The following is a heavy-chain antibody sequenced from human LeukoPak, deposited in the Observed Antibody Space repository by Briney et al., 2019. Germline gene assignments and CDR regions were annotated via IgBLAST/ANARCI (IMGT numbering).Heavy chain of an antibody. J-gene: IGHJ6*02. D-gene: IGHD4-17*01. Sequence: GGSLRLSCAASGFTFSSYSMNWVRQAPGKGLEWVSSISSSSSYKYYADSVKGRFTISRDNAKNSLYLQMNSLRAEDTAVYYCASSEDRYGDYLSPYYGMDVWGQGTTVTVSS. CDR3: ASSEDRYGDYLSPYYGMDV. CDR1: GFTFSSYS. V-gene: IGHV3-21*01. CDR2: ISSSSSYK.